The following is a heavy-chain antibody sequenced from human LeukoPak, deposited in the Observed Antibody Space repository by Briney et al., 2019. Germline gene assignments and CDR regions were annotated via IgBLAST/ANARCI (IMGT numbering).Heavy chain of an antibody. CDR2: IRYDGSNK. Sequence: GGSLRLSCAASGFTFSSYGMHWVRQAPGKGLEWVAFIRYDGSNKYYADSVKGRFTISRDDSKNTLYLQMNSLRAEDTAVYYCAKVWTYGSGSYFDDDYWGQGTLVTVSS. D-gene: IGHD3-10*01. CDR1: GFTFSSYG. V-gene: IGHV3-30*02. CDR3: AKVWTYGSGSYFDDDY. J-gene: IGHJ4*02.